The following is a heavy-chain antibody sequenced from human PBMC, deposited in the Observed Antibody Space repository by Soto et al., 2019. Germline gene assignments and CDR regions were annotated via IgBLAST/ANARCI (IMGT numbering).Heavy chain of an antibody. D-gene: IGHD6-19*01. J-gene: IGHJ4*02. CDR1: GFTFSSYA. V-gene: IGHV3-23*01. Sequence: LRLSCAASGFTFSSYAMSWVRQAPGKGLEWVSAISGSGGSTYYADSVKGRFTISRDNSKNTLYLQMNSLRAEDTAVYYCAKDAVAGTLVTSPFDYWGQGTLVTVSS. CDR2: ISGSGGST. CDR3: AKDAVAGTLVTSPFDY.